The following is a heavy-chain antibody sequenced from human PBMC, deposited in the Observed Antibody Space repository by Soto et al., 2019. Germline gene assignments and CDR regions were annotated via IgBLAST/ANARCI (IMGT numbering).Heavy chain of an antibody. CDR2: ISAYNGNT. CDR1: GYTFTSYG. D-gene: IGHD6-25*01. V-gene: IGHV1-18*01. J-gene: IGHJ5*02. Sequence: AASVKVSCKASGYTFTSYGISWVRQAPGQGLEWMGWISAYNGNTNYAQKLQGRVTMTTDTSTSTAYMELRSLRSDDTAVYYCARDLDSSGHLRAFDPWGQGTLVTVSS. CDR3: ARDLDSSGHLRAFDP.